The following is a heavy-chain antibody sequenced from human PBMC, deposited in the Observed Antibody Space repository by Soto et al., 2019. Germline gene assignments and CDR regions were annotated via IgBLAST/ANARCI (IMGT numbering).Heavy chain of an antibody. D-gene: IGHD2-2*02. CDR2: ISAYNGNT. CDR1: GYTFTSYG. J-gene: IGHJ5*02. Sequence: QVQLVQSGAEVKKPGASVKVSCKASGYTFTSYGISWVRQAPGQGLEWMGWISAYNGNTNYAQKLQGRVTMTTDTPTSTAYMERRSRRSDDTAVYYCARLGYCISTSCYNEAWGQGTLVTVSS. V-gene: IGHV1-18*01. CDR3: ARLGYCISTSCYNEA.